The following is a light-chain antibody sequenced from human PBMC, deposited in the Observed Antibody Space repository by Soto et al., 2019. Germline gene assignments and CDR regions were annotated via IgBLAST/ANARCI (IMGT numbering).Light chain of an antibody. Sequence: QSALTQPASVSGSPGQSITISCSGTSTDIGGYKHVSWYQQYPGQAPKLIIYGVTTRPSGISNRFSGSKSGNTASLTISGLQTEDEADYYCNSYTSTRSDVFGTGTKLTVL. V-gene: IGLV2-14*01. CDR3: NSYTSTRSDV. CDR1: STDIGGYKH. CDR2: GVT. J-gene: IGLJ1*01.